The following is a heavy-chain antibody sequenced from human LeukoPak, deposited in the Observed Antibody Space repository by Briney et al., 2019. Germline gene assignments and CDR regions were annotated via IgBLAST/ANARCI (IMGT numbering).Heavy chain of an antibody. CDR3: AKALLRGYGSGSFDY. CDR1: GFTFSNYA. CDR2: INGRGGST. J-gene: IGHJ4*02. Sequence: PGGSLRLSCAASGFTFSNYAMSWVRQAPGKGLEWVSSINGRGGSTYYADSVKGRFTISRDNSKNTLYLQMNSLRAEDTAVYYCAKALLRGYGSGSFDYWGQGTLVTVSS. D-gene: IGHD3-10*01. V-gene: IGHV3-23*01.